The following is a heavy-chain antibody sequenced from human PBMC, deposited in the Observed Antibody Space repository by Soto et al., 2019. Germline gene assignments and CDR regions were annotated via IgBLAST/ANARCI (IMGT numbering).Heavy chain of an antibody. D-gene: IGHD1-1*01. Sequence: PGGSLRLSCAASGFTFSSYAMHWVRQAPGKGLEWVAVISYDGSNKYYADSVKGRFTISRDNSKNTLYLQMNSLRAEDTAVYYCARDQDWKFIYWGQGTLVTVSS. J-gene: IGHJ4*02. CDR3: ARDQDWKFIY. CDR1: GFTFSSYA. CDR2: ISYDGSNK. V-gene: IGHV3-30-3*01.